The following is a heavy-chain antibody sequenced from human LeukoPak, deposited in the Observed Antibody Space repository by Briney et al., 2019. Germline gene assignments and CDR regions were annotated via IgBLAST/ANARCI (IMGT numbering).Heavy chain of an antibody. CDR3: ARLLDNDSSGDPDTFDM. V-gene: IGHV4-59*11. D-gene: IGHD3-22*01. Sequence: SETLSLTCSVSGGSMSGHYWSWIRQPPGKGLVWIGYVYYSGKTQYNPSLQSRVTISVDTSKNLFSLKVTSVTAADTAVYYCARLLDNDSSGDPDTFDMWGQGTVGTVSS. CDR1: GGSMSGHY. J-gene: IGHJ3*02. CDR2: VYYSGKT.